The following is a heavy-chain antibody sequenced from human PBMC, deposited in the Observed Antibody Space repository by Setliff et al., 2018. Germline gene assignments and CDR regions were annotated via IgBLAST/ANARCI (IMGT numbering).Heavy chain of an antibody. Sequence: GESLKISCKGSGYSFTSYWIGWVRQMPGKGLEWMGRIDPSDSYTNYSPSFQGHVTISADKSISTAYLQWSSLKASDTAMYYCARTPDGAAGMMYFQHWGQGTLATVSS. CDR2: IDPSDSYT. D-gene: IGHD6-13*01. CDR3: ARTPDGAAGMMYFQH. J-gene: IGHJ1*01. CDR1: GYSFTSYW. V-gene: IGHV5-10-1*01.